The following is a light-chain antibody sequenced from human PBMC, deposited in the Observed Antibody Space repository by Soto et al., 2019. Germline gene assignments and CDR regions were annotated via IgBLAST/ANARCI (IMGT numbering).Light chain of an antibody. J-gene: IGKJ4*01. CDR3: QQYDNLPLS. CDR2: DAS. Sequence: DIQMTQSRSSLAASVGDRVLSTCQASQDISNSLSWYQQKPRKAPKLQIYDASNLETGVTSRFSGSRSGTDFTFTIRSLQREDISKYYCQQYDNLPLSFGGATKVDFK. CDR1: QDISNS. V-gene: IGKV1-33*01.